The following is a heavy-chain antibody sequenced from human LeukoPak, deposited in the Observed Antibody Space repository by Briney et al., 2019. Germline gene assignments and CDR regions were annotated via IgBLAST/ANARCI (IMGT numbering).Heavy chain of an antibody. CDR3: VGDSSGYYPTFDY. CDR2: MSYDGSNE. J-gene: IGHJ4*02. Sequence: GRSLRLSCEASGFTFSIYAMHWVRQAPGKGLEWVAVMSYDGSNEYYADSVKGRFTISRDNSKNMLYLQMNSLTAEDTSVYYCVGDSSGYYPTFDYWGQGTLVAVSS. CDR1: GFTFSIYA. V-gene: IGHV3-30*04. D-gene: IGHD3-22*01.